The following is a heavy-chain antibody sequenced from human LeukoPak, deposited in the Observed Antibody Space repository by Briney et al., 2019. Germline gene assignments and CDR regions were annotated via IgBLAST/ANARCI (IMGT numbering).Heavy chain of an antibody. CDR1: GDSITSGGYY. Sequence: SQTLSLTCTVSGDSITSGGYYWSWIRQRPGKGLEWIGYIYKTGSTYYNPSLKSRVTMSVDTSRNQFSLKVNSVTAADTAVYYCARDVLLWGQGTLVTVSS. CDR2: IYKTGST. CDR3: ARDVLL. V-gene: IGHV4-31*03. J-gene: IGHJ4*02.